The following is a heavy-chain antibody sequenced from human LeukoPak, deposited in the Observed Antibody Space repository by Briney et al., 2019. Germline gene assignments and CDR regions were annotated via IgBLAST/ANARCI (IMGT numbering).Heavy chain of an antibody. V-gene: IGHV3-74*01. D-gene: IGHD3-16*01. CDR2: INSDGSTT. Sequence: GGSLRLSCAASGFTFSSYWMHWIRQGPGKGLVWASRINSDGSTTNYADSVKGRFTISRDNAKNTVYLQMNTLRADDTAVYYCASLGGEFDPWGQGTRVTVSS. CDR1: GFTFSSYW. CDR3: ASLGGEFDP. J-gene: IGHJ5*02.